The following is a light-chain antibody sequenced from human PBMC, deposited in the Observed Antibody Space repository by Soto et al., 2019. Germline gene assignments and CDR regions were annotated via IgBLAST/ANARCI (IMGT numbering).Light chain of an antibody. J-gene: IGLJ2*01. V-gene: IGLV2-14*01. Sequence: QSVLTQPASVSGSPGQSIAISCTGTSSDVGGYNYVSWYQQHPGKAPKLMIYDVSNRPSGVSTRFSGSKSGNTASLTISGLQAEDEADYYCSSYTSSSTRVFGGGTKVTVL. CDR3: SSYTSSSTRV. CDR1: SSDVGGYNY. CDR2: DVS.